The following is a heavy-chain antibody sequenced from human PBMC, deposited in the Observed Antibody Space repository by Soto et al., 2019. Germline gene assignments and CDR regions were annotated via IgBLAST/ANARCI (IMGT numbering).Heavy chain of an antibody. CDR2: INRDGSEK. CDR3: ARTMTARTADN. D-gene: IGHD3-22*01. CDR1: GFTFSSYW. V-gene: IGHV3-7*01. Sequence: EVHLVESGGGLVLPGGSLRLSCAASGFTFSSYWMSWVRQTPGKGPEWVGNINRDGSEKYYVDSVRGRFTISRDNAANSLYLQMTSLRAEDTAVYYCARTMTARTADNWGQGTLVSVSS. J-gene: IGHJ4*02.